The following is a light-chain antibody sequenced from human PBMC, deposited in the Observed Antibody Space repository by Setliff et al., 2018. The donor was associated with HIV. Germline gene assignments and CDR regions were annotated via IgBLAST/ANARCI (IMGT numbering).Light chain of an antibody. CDR3: CSYAGRDTFV. CDR2: DVH. J-gene: IGLJ1*01. Sequence: SPGQSLTISCTGTASDVGGYNQVSWYQQHPGKAPKLMIYDVHKRPSGVPDRFSASKSDNTASLTISGLQGDDEADYFCCSYAGRDTFVFGTGTKVTVL. CDR1: ASDVGGYNQ. V-gene: IGLV2-11*01.